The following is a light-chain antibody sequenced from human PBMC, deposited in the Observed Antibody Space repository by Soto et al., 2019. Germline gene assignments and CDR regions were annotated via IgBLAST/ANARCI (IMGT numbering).Light chain of an antibody. J-gene: IGKJ4*01. V-gene: IGKV1-39*01. Sequence: DVQMTQSPSSLSASPGDRVTITCRASRSIYNYLHWYQQKPGKAPTLLIYAASDLHGGVPSRFRGSGSGADYSLTITSLQPEDSAVYYCQSTYDTPAFGGGTKVEIK. CDR2: AAS. CDR1: RSIYNY. CDR3: QSTYDTPA.